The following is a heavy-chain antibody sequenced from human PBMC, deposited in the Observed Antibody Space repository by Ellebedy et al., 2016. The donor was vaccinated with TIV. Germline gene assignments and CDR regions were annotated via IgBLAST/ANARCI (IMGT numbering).Heavy chain of an antibody. Sequence: GESLKISCAASGFTFNTYGMHWVRQAPGKGLGWVAFIRYDGSFKDYADSVKGRFTISRHNSKNSLYLQMNSLRTEDTAVFYGAKDGQWLVRGAIDSWGQGTLVAVSS. CDR2: IRYDGSFK. J-gene: IGHJ4*02. CDR1: GFTFNTYG. V-gene: IGHV3-30*02. D-gene: IGHD6-19*01. CDR3: AKDGQWLVRGAIDS.